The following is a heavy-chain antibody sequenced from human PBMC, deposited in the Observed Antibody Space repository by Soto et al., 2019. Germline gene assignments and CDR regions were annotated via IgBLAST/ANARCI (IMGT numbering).Heavy chain of an antibody. D-gene: IGHD3-10*01. V-gene: IGHV4-34*01. CDR1: GGSFSGYY. Sequence: QVQLQQWGAGLLKPSETLSLTCAVYGGSFSGYYWSWIRQPPGKGLEWIGEINHSGSTNYNPSLKSRVTISVDTSKNQFPLKLSSVTAADTAVYYCARGLNTMVRGATIDFWGQGTLVTVSS. CDR2: INHSGST. J-gene: IGHJ4*02. CDR3: ARGLNTMVRGATIDF.